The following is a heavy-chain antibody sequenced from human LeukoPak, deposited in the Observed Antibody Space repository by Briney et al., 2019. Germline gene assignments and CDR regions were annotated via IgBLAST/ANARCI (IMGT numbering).Heavy chain of an antibody. CDR3: ARGLPSYGDYVDYYFYMDV. D-gene: IGHD4-17*01. V-gene: IGHV4-4*07. CDR2: ISTSGST. J-gene: IGHJ6*03. CDR1: GDSISGFY. Sequence: PSETLSLTCTVSGDSISGFYWSWIRQPAGKGLQWIGRISTSGSTNYNPSLKSRVTMSVDRSTNEFSLTLRSVTAADTALYYCARGLPSYGDYVDYYFYMDVWGKGTTVTVSS.